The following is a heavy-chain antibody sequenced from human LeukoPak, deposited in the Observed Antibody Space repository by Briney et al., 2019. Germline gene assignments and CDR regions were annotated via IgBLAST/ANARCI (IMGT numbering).Heavy chain of an antibody. CDR3: AKETYYDFWSGSAIDY. CDR2: ISGSGGST. CDR1: GFTFSSYA. J-gene: IGHJ4*02. Sequence: PGGSLRLSCAASGFTFSSYAMNWVRQAPGKGLEWVSAISGSGGSTYYADSVKGRFTISRDNSKNTLYLQMNSLRAEDTAVYYCAKETYYDFWSGSAIDYWGQGTLVTVSS. V-gene: IGHV3-23*01. D-gene: IGHD3-3*01.